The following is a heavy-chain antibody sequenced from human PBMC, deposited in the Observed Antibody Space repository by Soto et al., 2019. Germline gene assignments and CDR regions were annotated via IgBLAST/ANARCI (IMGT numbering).Heavy chain of an antibody. CDR3: AGGSGCSGSNWFDP. J-gene: IGHJ5*01. CDR1: GGSISSGDYY. D-gene: IGHD6-19*01. Sequence: SETLSLTCTVSGGSISSGDYYWSWIRQPPGKGLEWIGYIYYSGSTYYNPSLKSRVTISVDTSKNQFSLKLSSVTAADTAVYYCAGGSGCSGSNWFDPWGQGTLVTVSS. CDR2: IYYSGST. V-gene: IGHV4-30-4*01.